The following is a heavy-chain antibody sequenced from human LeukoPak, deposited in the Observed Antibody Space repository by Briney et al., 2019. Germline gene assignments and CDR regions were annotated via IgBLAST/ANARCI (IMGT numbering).Heavy chain of an antibody. CDR1: GGSISSSSYY. Sequence: SETLSLTCTVSGGSISSSSYYWGWIRQPPGKGLEWIGSIYYSGSIYYNPSLKSRVTISVDTSKNQFSLKLSPVTAADTAVYYCARLSGAIFGVVITLYYFDYWGQGTLVTVSS. D-gene: IGHD3-3*01. CDR3: ARLSGAIFGVVITLYYFDY. V-gene: IGHV4-39*01. J-gene: IGHJ4*02. CDR2: IYYSGSI.